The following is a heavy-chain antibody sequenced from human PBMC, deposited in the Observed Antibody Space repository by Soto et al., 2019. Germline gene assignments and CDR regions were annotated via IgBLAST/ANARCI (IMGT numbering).Heavy chain of an antibody. CDR1: GLSLTTSGVG. CDR3: AHRVLRTVFGLVTTTAIYFDF. CDR2: IYWDDDK. D-gene: IGHD3-3*01. J-gene: IGHJ4*02. Sequence: SGPTLVNPTQTLTLTCTFSGLSLTTSGVGVGWIRQSPGKAPEWLALIYWDDDKRYSPSLKSRLTITKDTSKNQVVLTMANLDPADTATYYCAHRVLRTVFGLVTTTAIYFDFWGQGTPVTVSS. V-gene: IGHV2-5*02.